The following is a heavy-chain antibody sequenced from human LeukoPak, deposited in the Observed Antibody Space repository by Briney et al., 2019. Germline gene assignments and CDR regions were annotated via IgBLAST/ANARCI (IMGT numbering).Heavy chain of an antibody. CDR1: GFTFNSYG. Sequence: PGGSLRLSCATSGFTFNSYGMNWVRQAPGKGLEWVAFVRSDGGSEYYADSVKGRFSISRDNSKRTVDPQMNSLRLEDTAIYYCAKDRYSTSSTFTINPFDYWGQGTLVTVSS. J-gene: IGHJ4*02. CDR3: AKDRYSTSSTFTINPFDY. D-gene: IGHD2-2*01. V-gene: IGHV3-30*02. CDR2: VRSDGGSE.